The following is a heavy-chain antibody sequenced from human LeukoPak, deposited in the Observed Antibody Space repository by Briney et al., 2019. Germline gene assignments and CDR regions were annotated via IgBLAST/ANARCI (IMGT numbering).Heavy chain of an antibody. D-gene: IGHD3-10*01. J-gene: IGHJ4*02. V-gene: IGHV4-31*03. CDR2: ISYSGST. Sequence: SETLSLTCTVSGGSINNGGYYWSWIRQHPGKGLESIGYISYSGSTYYNPSLASRVTISVDTSKNQFSLKLSSVAAADTAVYYCARLAGFGELFKHDDYWGQGTPVTVSS. CDR3: ARLAGFGELFKHDDY. CDR1: GGSINNGGYY.